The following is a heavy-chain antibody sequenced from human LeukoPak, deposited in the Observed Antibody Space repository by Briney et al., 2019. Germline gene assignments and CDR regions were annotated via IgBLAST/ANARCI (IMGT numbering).Heavy chain of an antibody. V-gene: IGHV4-59*01. CDR1: GGSISSYY. Sequence: SETLSLTCTVSGGSISSYYWSWIRQPPGKGLEWIGYIYYSGSTNYNPSLKSRVTISVDTSKNQFSLKLSSVTAADTAVYYCARNLDYGGIDYWGQGTLVTVSS. J-gene: IGHJ4*02. CDR2: IYYSGST. CDR3: ARNLDYGGIDY. D-gene: IGHD4-23*01.